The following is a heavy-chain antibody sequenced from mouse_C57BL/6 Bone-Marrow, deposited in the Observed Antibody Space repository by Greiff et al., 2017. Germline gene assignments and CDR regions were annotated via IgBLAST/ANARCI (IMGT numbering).Heavy chain of an antibody. J-gene: IGHJ1*03. CDR2: IYPGDGDT. V-gene: IGHV1-80*01. Sequence: VQLQQSGAELVKPGASVKISCKASGYAFSSYWMNWVKQRPGKGLEWIGQIYPGDGDTNYNGKFKGKATLTADKSSSTAYMQLSSLTSEDSAVYFCARGGYYGSSPSWYFDVWGTGTTVTVSS. CDR3: ARGGYYGSSPSWYFDV. CDR1: GYAFSSYW. D-gene: IGHD1-1*01.